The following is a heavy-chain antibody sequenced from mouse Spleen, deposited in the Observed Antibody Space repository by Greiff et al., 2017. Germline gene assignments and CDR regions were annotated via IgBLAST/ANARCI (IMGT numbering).Heavy chain of an antibody. CDR3: AGALDSSGYVAY. CDR1: GFPITSGYY. CDR2: ITHSGET. Sequence: QVQLKESGPGLVKPSQSLFLTCSITGFPITSGYYWIWIRQSPGKPLEWMGYITHSGETFYNPSLQSPISITRETSKNQFSLQLNSVTTEDTAMYYCAGALDSSGYVAYWGQGTLVTVSA. D-gene: IGHD3-2*01. V-gene: IGHV12-3*01. J-gene: IGHJ3*01.